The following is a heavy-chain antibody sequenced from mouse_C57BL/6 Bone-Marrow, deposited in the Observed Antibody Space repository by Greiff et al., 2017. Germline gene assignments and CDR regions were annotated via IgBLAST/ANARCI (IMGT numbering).Heavy chain of an antibody. Sequence: EVQVVESGGGLVKPGGSLKLSCAASGFTFSDYGMHWVRQAPEKGLEWVAYISSGSSTIYYADTVKGRFTISGDNAKNTLFLQMTSLRSDDTAMYYCERRGGGTTVRSYAMDYWGQGTSVTVSS. CDR2: ISSGSSTI. D-gene: IGHD1-1*01. V-gene: IGHV5-17*01. CDR3: ERRGGGTTVRSYAMDY. J-gene: IGHJ4*01. CDR1: GFTFSDYG.